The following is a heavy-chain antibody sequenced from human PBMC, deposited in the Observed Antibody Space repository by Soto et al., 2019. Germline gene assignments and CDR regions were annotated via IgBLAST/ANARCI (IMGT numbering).Heavy chain of an antibody. J-gene: IGHJ4*02. V-gene: IGHV1-18*01. CDR2: VRPYNGDT. CDR3: ARLAAAGTGMRY. Sequence: GASVKVSCKTSGYVYTSFGISWVRQAPGQGLEWLGWVRPYNGDTKYAQKFQDRVTMTSDTSTTTAYMELKSLTSDDTAVYYCARLAAAGTGMRYWGQGTQVTVSS. D-gene: IGHD6-13*01. CDR1: GYVYTSFG.